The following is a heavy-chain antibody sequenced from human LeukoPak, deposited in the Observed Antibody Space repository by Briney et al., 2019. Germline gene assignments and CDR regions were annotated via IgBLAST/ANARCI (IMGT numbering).Heavy chain of an antibody. CDR3: ASGGYDAFDI. CDR1: GGSISSGGYY. D-gene: IGHD3-10*01. Sequence: SQTLSLTCTVSGGSISSGGYYWSWIRQHPGKGLEWIGYIYYSGSTYYNPSLKSRVTISVDTSKNQFSLKLSSVTAADTAVCYCASGGYDAFDIWGQGTMVTVSS. J-gene: IGHJ3*02. V-gene: IGHV4-31*03. CDR2: IYYSGST.